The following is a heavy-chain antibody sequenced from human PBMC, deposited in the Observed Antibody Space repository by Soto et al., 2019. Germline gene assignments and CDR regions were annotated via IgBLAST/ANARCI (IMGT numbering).Heavy chain of an antibody. Sequence: QVSLVQSGAEVKNPGSAVKVSCKTSGGTFNTYAITWVRQAPGQRLEWMGQIIPIFGSPNYAQNSQGRPIITAYNSTTTVHMELIILRLEVTAVYYCARVSVPVSTRLLAPFYVVYWGQGALVTVAS. J-gene: IGHJ4*02. D-gene: IGHD2-21*02. CDR1: GGTFNTYA. CDR2: IIPIFGSP. CDR3: ARVSVPVSTRLLAPFYVVY. V-gene: IGHV1-69*06.